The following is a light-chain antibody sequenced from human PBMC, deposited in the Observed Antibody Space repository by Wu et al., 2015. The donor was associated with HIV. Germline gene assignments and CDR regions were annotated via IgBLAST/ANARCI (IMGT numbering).Light chain of an antibody. CDR3: HQYGSSPMT. CDR2: DAS. J-gene: IGKJ1*01. V-gene: IGKV3-20*01. Sequence: ETVLTQSPGTLSLSPGERATLSCRASQSVSTSYLAWYQQKPGQAPRLLIYDASSRATDIPDRFSGSGSGTDFTLTISRLEPEDFAVYYCHQYGSSPMTFGQGTKVEIK. CDR1: QSVSTSY.